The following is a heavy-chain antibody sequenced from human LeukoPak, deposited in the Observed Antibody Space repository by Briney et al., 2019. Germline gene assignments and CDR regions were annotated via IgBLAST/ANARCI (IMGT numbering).Heavy chain of an antibody. CDR3: ARHSNSDPFDY. CDR2: IYYSGST. CDR1: GGSISSYY. D-gene: IGHD2-21*02. J-gene: IGHJ4*02. Sequence: PSETLSLTCTVSGGSISSYYWSWIRQPPGKGLEWIGYIYYSGSTYYNPSLKSRVTISLDTSTNQFSLKLSSVTAADTAVYYCARHSNSDPFDYWGQGTLVTVSS. V-gene: IGHV4-59*01.